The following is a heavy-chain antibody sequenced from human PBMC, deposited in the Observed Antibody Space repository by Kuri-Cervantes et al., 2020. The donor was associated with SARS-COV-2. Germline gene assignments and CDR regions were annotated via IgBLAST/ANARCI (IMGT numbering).Heavy chain of an antibody. Sequence: ESLKISCAVYGGSFSGYYWSWIRQPPGKGLEWIGEINHSGSTNYNPSLKSRVTISVDTSKNQFSLKLSSVTAADTAVYYCARGLGVAADAFDIWGQGTMVTVSS. CDR3: ARGLGVAADAFDI. CDR2: INHSGST. V-gene: IGHV4-34*01. D-gene: IGHD3-16*01. J-gene: IGHJ3*02. CDR1: GGSFSGYY.